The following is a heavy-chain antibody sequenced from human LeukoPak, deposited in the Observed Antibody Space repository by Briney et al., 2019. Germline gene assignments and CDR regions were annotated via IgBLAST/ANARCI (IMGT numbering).Heavy chain of an antibody. CDR1: GGTFSSYA. CDR3: ARDRAAADLDY. V-gene: IGHV1-69*13. J-gene: IGHJ4*02. CDR2: IIPIFGTA. D-gene: IGHD6-13*01. Sequence: RASVKVSCKASGGTFSSYAISWVRQAPGQGLEWMGGIIPIFGTANYAQKFQGRVTITADESTSTAYMELSSLRSEDTAVYYCARDRAAADLDYWGQGTLVTVSS.